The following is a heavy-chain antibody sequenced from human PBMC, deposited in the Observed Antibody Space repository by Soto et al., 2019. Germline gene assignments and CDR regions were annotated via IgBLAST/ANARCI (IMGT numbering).Heavy chain of an antibody. CDR3: ARGAARVVVVAATRNNWFDP. CDR1: GGSFSGYY. CDR2: INHSGST. D-gene: IGHD2-15*01. J-gene: IGHJ5*02. V-gene: IGHV4-34*01. Sequence: SETLSLTCAVYGGSFSGYYWSWIRQPPGKGLEWIGEINHSGSTNYNPSLKSRVTISVDTSKNQFSLKLSSVTAADTAVYYCARGAARVVVVAATRNNWFDPWGQGTLVTVSS.